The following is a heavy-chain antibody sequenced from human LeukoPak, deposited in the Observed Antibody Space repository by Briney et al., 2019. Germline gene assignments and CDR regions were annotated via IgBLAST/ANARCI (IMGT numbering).Heavy chain of an antibody. Sequence: GGSLRLSCAASGFTFRSYAMSWVRQAPGKGLEWVSYISSSGSTIYYADSVKGRFTISRDNAKNSLYLQMNSLRAEDTAVYYCAKAGALERYYGMDVWGQGTTVTVSS. CDR2: ISSSGSTI. J-gene: IGHJ6*02. CDR3: AKAGALERYYGMDV. CDR1: GFTFRSYA. D-gene: IGHD1-1*01. V-gene: IGHV3-48*04.